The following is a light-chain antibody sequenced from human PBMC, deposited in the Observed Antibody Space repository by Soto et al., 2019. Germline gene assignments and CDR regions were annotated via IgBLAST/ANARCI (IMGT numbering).Light chain of an antibody. Sequence: EIVMTQSPATLSVSPGEKATLSCRASQSVTSYLAWYQQTPGQAPRLLIQGASARATDVPARFSGSGSGTEFTLTISSLQSEDFAVYYCQQYCNWPCTFGQGTKVEI. J-gene: IGKJ1*01. V-gene: IGKV3-15*01. CDR2: GAS. CDR1: QSVTSY. CDR3: QQYCNWPCT.